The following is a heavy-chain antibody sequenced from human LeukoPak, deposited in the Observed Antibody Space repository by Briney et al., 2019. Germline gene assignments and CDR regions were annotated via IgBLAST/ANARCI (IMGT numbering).Heavy chain of an antibody. CDR3: XXGGGGMRIYGKNWFDP. CDR1: GGSFSGYY. Sequence: PSETLSLTCAVYGGSFSGYYWSWIRQPPGKGLEWIGEINHSGSTNNNPSLKSRVTISVDTSKNQFSLKLSSVTAADTAVYYCXXGGGGMRIYGKNWFDPWGQGTLVTVSS. V-gene: IGHV4-34*01. D-gene: IGHD3-16*01. CDR2: INHSGST. J-gene: IGHJ5*02.